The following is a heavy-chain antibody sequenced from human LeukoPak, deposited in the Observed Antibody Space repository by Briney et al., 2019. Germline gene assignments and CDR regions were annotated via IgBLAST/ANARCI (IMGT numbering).Heavy chain of an antibody. D-gene: IGHD3-22*01. V-gene: IGHV3-74*01. Sequence: PGGSLRLSCAASGFTFSIYWMHWVRQAPGKGLVWVSRIKRDGITRYADSVKGRFTTSRDNAKNTVSLQMNSLRAEETGVYYCARAPSEIGGYYPEYFRHWGQGTLVTVSP. CDR2: IKRDGIT. CDR1: GFTFSIYW. J-gene: IGHJ1*01. CDR3: ARAPSEIGGYYPEYFRH.